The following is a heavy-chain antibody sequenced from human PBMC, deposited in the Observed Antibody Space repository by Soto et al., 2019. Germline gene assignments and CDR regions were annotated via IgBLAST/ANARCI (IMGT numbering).Heavy chain of an antibody. J-gene: IGHJ4*02. V-gene: IGHV1-69*12. CDR1: GGTFSSYA. CDR3: ARDPGFSRCCGY. D-gene: IGHD6-13*01. Sequence: QVQLVQSGAEVKKPGSSVKVSCKASGGTFSSYAISWVRQAPGQGLEWMGGIIPIFGTANYAQKFQGRVTITADESTSTGYMELRGLRSEDAAVYYWARDPGFSRCCGYWGQGTLVTVSS. CDR2: IIPIFGTA.